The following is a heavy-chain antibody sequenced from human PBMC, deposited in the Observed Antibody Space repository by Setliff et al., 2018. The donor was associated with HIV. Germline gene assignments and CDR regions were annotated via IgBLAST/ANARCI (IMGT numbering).Heavy chain of an antibody. CDR1: GGTFSSYA. CDR2: MNPNSGNT. D-gene: IGHD3-22*01. CDR3: ATVRGYYYDSSGQEYFQH. J-gene: IGHJ1*01. V-gene: IGHV1-8*02. Sequence: ASVKVSCKASGGTFSSYAINWVRQATGQGLEWMGWMNPNSGNTGYAQKFQGRVTMTRNTSISTAYMELSNLRSDDTAVYYCATVRGYYYDSSGQEYFQHWGQGTLVTVSS.